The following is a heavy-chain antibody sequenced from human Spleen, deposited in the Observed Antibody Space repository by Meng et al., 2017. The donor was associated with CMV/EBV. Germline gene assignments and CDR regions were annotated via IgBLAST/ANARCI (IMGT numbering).Heavy chain of an antibody. V-gene: IGHV4-34*01. J-gene: IGHJ5*02. CDR3: VRDHGSSSWFFH. CDR1: GGSFRDSC. D-gene: IGHD6-13*01. Sequence: PLHRVGHSCLNPSETLSCSWVCYGGSFRDSCWSGIRQPPGKGLEWIGEINHSGSTNYNPSLKSRVTISVDTSTNQFSLKLSSVTAADTAVYYCVRDHGSSSWFFHWGQGTLVTVSS. CDR2: INHSGST.